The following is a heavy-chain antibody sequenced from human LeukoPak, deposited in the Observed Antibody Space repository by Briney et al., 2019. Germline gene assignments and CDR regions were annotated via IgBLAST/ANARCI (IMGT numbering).Heavy chain of an antibody. CDR2: ISWNSGSI. CDR3: AKDKMGWSAFDI. J-gene: IGHJ3*02. Sequence: GGSLRLSCAASGLTFDDYAMHWVRQAPGKGLEWVSGISWNSGSIGYADSVKGRFTISRDNAKNSLYLQMNRLRAEDTALYYCAKDKMGWSAFDIWGQGTMVTVSS. CDR1: GLTFDDYA. V-gene: IGHV3-9*01. D-gene: IGHD1-26*01.